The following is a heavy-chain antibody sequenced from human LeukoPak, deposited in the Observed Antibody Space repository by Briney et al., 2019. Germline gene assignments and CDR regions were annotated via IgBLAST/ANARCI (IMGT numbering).Heavy chain of an antibody. CDR3: ARDLEDYNNYGEMGF. Sequence: GGSLRLSCAASGFTFSNYAMSWVRQAPGKGLEWVANIKQDGSEKYYVDSVKGRFTISRDNAKNSVYLEMNSLRVEDTAVYYCARDLEDYNNYGEMGFWGQGTLVTVSS. CDR1: GFTFSNYA. D-gene: IGHD4-11*01. J-gene: IGHJ4*02. V-gene: IGHV3-7*01. CDR2: IKQDGSEK.